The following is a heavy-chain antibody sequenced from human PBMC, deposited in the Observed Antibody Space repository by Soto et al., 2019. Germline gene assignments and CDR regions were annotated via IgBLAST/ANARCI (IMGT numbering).Heavy chain of an antibody. Sequence: SQTLSLTCAISGDSVSSNSAAWNWIRQSPSRGLEWLGRTYYRSKWYNDYAVSVKSRITINPDTSKNQFSLQLNSVTPEDTAVYYCARDRNPDCSSTSCFTNNWFDPWGQGTLVTVSS. J-gene: IGHJ5*02. D-gene: IGHD2-2*01. CDR3: ARDRNPDCSSTSCFTNNWFDP. CDR1: GDSVSSNSAA. V-gene: IGHV6-1*01. CDR2: TYYRSKWYN.